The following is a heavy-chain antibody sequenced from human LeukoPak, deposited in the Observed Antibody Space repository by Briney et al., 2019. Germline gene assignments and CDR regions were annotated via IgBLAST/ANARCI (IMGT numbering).Heavy chain of an antibody. J-gene: IGHJ4*02. V-gene: IGHV1-69*05. D-gene: IGHD3-10*01. CDR2: IIPIFGTA. Sequence: SVKVSCKTSGGTFSSYAISWVRQAPGQGLEWMGGIIPIFGTANYAQKFQGRVTITTDESTSTAYMELSSLRSEDTAVYYCARDPVASSGSYAQFDYWGQGTLVTVSS. CDR1: GGTFSSYA. CDR3: ARDPVASSGSYAQFDY.